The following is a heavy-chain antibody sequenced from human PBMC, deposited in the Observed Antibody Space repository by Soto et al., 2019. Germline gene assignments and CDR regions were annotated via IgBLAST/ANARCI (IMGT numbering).Heavy chain of an antibody. J-gene: IGHJ4*02. CDR2: IYHSGST. D-gene: IGHD3-10*01. V-gene: IGHV4-4*02. CDR3: ARRWGEGRVDY. CDR1: GGSISSSNW. Sequence: QVQLQESGPGLVKPSGTLSLTCAVSGGSISSSNWWSWVRQPPGKGLQWIGEIYHSGSTNYIPSLKRRVTISVDKSRTQFSLKLSSVTAADTAVYYCARRWGEGRVDYWGQGTLVTVSS.